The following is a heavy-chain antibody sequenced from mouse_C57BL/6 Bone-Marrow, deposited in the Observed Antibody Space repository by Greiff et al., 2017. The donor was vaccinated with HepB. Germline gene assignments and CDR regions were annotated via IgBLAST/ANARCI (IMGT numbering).Heavy chain of an antibody. V-gene: IGHV5-6*02. CDR2: ISSGGSYT. Sequence: EVMLVESGGDLVKPGGSLKLSCAASGFTFSSYGMSWVRQTPDKRLEWVATISSGGSYTYYPDSVKGRFTISRDNAKNTLYLQMSSLKSEDTAMYYCARRSDYYGSSSLFFDYWGQGTTLTVSS. CDR1: GFTFSSYG. J-gene: IGHJ2*01. D-gene: IGHD1-1*01. CDR3: ARRSDYYGSSSLFFDY.